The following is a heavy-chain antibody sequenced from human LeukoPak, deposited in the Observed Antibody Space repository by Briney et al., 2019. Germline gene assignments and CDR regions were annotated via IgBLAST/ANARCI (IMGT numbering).Heavy chain of an antibody. J-gene: IGHJ4*02. CDR2: IRYDGSNK. Sequence: PGGSLRLSCAASGFTFSSYGMHWVRQAPGKGLEWVAFIRYDGSNKYYADSVKGRFTISRDNSKNTLYLQMNSLRAEDTAVYYCAKDDYGSGSYYRGARFDYWGQGTLVTVSS. D-gene: IGHD3-10*01. CDR1: GFTFSSYG. V-gene: IGHV3-30*02. CDR3: AKDDYGSGSYYRGARFDY.